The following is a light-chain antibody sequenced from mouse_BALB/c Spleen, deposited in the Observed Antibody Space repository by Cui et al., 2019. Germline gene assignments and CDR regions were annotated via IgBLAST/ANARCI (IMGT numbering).Light chain of an antibody. V-gene: IGKV6-20*01. CDR1: ENVDSY. CDR2: GAT. CDR3: REGYSYPYT. J-gene: IGKJ2*01. Sequence: NILMTHSLKSLSMSVGERVTLRCKASENVDSYVTWYQQKPGQSPKLLIYGATNRYAGVPARFTGSGSARHFTLTISSVQAEDVATYYCREGYSYPYTFGGGTKLEIK.